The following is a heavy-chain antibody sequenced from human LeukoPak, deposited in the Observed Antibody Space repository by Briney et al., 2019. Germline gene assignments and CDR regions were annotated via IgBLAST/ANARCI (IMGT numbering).Heavy chain of an antibody. CDR1: GYNFTSYG. V-gene: IGHV1-8*03. J-gene: IGHJ6*03. D-gene: IGHD4-11*01. CDR2: MNPNTGNT. Sequence: ASVEVSCKASGYNFTSYGINWVRQATGQGLEWMGWMNPNTGNTVYAQKFQGRVTITWNTSISTAYMELSSLRSEDTAVYYCARVTIASYSNFYYYYYYMDVWGKGTTVTVSS. CDR3: ARVTIASYSNFYYYYYYMDV.